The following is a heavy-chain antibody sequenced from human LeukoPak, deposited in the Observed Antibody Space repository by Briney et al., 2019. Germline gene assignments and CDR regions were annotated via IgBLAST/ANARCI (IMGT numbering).Heavy chain of an antibody. J-gene: IGHJ4*02. Sequence: PGGTPRLSCAASGFTFTTYSMVWGRQAPGKGLEYVSAISSNGGSTHYATPVKGRFTISRDNSKNTLYLQMGSLRAEDMAVYYCAREGAVNDYGEYRPFDYWGQGTLVTVSS. CDR2: ISSNGGST. CDR1: GFTFTTYS. CDR3: AREGAVNDYGEYRPFDY. D-gene: IGHD4-17*01. V-gene: IGHV3-64*01.